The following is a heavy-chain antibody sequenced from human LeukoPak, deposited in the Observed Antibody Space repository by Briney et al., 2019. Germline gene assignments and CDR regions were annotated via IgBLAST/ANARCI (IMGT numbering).Heavy chain of an antibody. D-gene: IGHD5-18*01. V-gene: IGHV4-39*07. J-gene: IGHJ4*02. CDR2: MYYSGST. CDR1: GGSISSSSYY. Sequence: KASETLSLTCTVSGGSISSSSYYWGWIRQPPGKGLEWIGSMYYSGSTYYNPSLKSRVTISVDTSKNQFSLKLSSVTAADTAVYYCARDLLGGYNYGYGYWSQGTLVTVSS. CDR3: ARDLLGGYNYGYGY.